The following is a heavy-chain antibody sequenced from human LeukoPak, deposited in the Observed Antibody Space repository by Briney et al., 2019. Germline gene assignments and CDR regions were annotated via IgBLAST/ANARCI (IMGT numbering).Heavy chain of an antibody. D-gene: IGHD2-15*01. CDR3: ARGLAIQPYCSGGRCYRYGMDV. V-gene: IGHV4-34*01. J-gene: IGHJ6*02. CDR2: INHSGGT. CDR1: GGSFSGYY. Sequence: SETLSLTCAVYGGSFSGYYWSWIRQPPGKGLEWIGEINHSGGTNYNPSLKSRVTISVDTSKNQFSLKLSSVTAADTAVYYCARGLAIQPYCSGGRCYRYGMDVWGQGTTVTVSS.